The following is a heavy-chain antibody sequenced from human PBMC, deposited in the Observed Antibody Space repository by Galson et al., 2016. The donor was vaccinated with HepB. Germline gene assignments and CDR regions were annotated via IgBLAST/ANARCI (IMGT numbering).Heavy chain of an antibody. V-gene: IGHV3-33*05. CDR1: GFTFSSHG. D-gene: IGHD6-19*01. J-gene: IGHJ4*02. CDR3: AREDPNVAVAALDY. Sequence: SLRLSCAASGFTFSSHGMHWVRQAPGKGLEWVAVISYDGSDKYYADSVKGRFTISRDNSKNTLYLQMNSLRAEDTAVYYCAREDPNVAVAALDYWGQGTLVTVSS. CDR2: ISYDGSDK.